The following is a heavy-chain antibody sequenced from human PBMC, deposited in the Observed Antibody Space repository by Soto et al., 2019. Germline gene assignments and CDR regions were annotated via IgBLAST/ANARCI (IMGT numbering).Heavy chain of an antibody. D-gene: IGHD2-15*01. CDR1: GVSINRGDYY. CDR3: AREVGDIVQVPYY. CDR2: IYYNGDT. J-gene: IGHJ4*02. V-gene: IGHV4-30-4*01. Sequence: QVRLQESGPKLVRPSQTLSLTCSVSGVSINRGDYYWSWIRQSPGRGLEWIGSIYYNGDTNYNPSLGSRVTMSVDTSKNQFFLDVQYVVAADTAVYFCAREVGDIVQVPYYWGQGTLITVSS.